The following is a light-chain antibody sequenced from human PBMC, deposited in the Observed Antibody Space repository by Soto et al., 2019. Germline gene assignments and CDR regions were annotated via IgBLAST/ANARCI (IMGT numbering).Light chain of an antibody. V-gene: IGLV2-14*01. CDR3: SSYTSSSTAFV. CDR2: EVS. Sequence: QSVLTQPASVXXXPGQSITISCTGTSSDVGGHNYVSWYQQHPGKAPKLMIYEVSNRPSGVSNRFSGSKSGNTASLTISGLQAEDEADYYCSSYTSSSTAFVFGTGTKVTVL. CDR1: SSDVGGHNY. J-gene: IGLJ1*01.